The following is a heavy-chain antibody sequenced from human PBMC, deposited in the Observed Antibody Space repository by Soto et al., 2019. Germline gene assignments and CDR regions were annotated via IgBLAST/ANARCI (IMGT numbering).Heavy chain of an antibody. CDR2: ISSNGGST. CDR3: VKDRGSSPSVMWFDP. V-gene: IGHV3-64D*08. CDR1: GFTFSSYA. D-gene: IGHD6-6*01. Sequence: GGSLRLSCSASGFTFSSYAMHWVRQAPGKGLEYVSAISSNGGSTYYADSVKGRFTISRDNSKNTLYLQMSSLRAEDTAVYYCVKDRGSSPSVMWFDPWGQGTLVTVSS. J-gene: IGHJ5*02.